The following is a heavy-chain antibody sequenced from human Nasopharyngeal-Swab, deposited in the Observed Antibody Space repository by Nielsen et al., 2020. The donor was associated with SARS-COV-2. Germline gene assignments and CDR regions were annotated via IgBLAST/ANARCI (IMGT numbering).Heavy chain of an antibody. CDR2: ISYDGNNK. D-gene: IGHD3-10*01. V-gene: IGHV3-30*18. Sequence: VRRAPGKGLEWVAVISYDGNNKYYADSVKGRFTISRDNSKNTLYLQMNSLRAEDTAVYYCAKDTRSGLVRGVITDYWGQGTLVTVSS. J-gene: IGHJ4*02. CDR3: AKDTRSGLVRGVITDY.